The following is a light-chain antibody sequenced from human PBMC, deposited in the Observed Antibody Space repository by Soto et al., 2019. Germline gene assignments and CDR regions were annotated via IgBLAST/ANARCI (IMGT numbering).Light chain of an antibody. V-gene: IGKV1-5*01. J-gene: IGKJ1*01. CDR3: QQYNSYSS. CDR2: DAS. CDR1: QSISTW. Sequence: DIQMTQSPSSLSASVGDRVTITCRASQSISTWLAWYQQKPGKXPXXLIYDASSLESGVPSRFSGSGSGTEFPLTISSLQPDDSATYYCQQYNSYSSFGQGTKVDIK.